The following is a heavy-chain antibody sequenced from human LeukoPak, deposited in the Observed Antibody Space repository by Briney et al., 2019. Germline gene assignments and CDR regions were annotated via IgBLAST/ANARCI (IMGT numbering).Heavy chain of an antibody. Sequence: SETLSLTCTVSGGSISSGDYYWSWIRQPPGKGLEWIGYIYYSGSTYYNPSLKSRVTISVDTSKNQFSLKLSSVTAADTAVYYCARDGRGYCSSTSCYRLYYYGMDVWGQGTTVTVSS. J-gene: IGHJ6*02. CDR1: GGSISSGDYY. CDR2: IYYSGST. CDR3: ARDGRGYCSSTSCYRLYYYGMDV. V-gene: IGHV4-30-4*02. D-gene: IGHD2-2*01.